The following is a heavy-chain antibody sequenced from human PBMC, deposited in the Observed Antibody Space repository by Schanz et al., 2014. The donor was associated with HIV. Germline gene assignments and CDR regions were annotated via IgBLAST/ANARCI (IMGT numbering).Heavy chain of an antibody. CDR2: VNHSGDT. V-gene: IGHV4-34*02. J-gene: IGHJ5*02. D-gene: IGHD3-16*01. CDR1: GSSVTYFY. Sequence: QVQLQQWGAGLLKPSETLSLTCAVYGSSVTYFYWTWIRQSPGKGLEWIAEVNHSGDTNYNPSLKSRVSISADTSQNQFSLKLRSVTAADTAIYYCARLMIENWFDPWGQGSLVTVSS. CDR3: ARLMIENWFDP.